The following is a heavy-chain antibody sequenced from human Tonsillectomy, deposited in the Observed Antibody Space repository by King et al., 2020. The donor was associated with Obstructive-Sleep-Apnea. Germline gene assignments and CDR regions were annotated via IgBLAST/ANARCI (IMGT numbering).Heavy chain of an antibody. J-gene: IGHJ6*02. CDR1: GFTFSNYG. D-gene: IGHD4-17*01. Sequence: VQLVESGGGVVQPGRSLRLSCAASGFTFSNYGMHWVRQAPGKGLEWVAVISYDGSNKYYADSVKGRFTISRDNSKNTLYLQMNSLRAEDTAVYYCAKDIYSIDHDYGDYEGSAMDVWGQGTTVTVSS. CDR3: AKDIYSIDHDYGDYEGSAMDV. CDR2: ISYDGSNK. V-gene: IGHV3-30*18.